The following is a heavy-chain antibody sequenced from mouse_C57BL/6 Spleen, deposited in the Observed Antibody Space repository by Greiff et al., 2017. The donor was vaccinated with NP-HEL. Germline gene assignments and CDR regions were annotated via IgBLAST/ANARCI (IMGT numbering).Heavy chain of an antibody. J-gene: IGHJ4*01. Sequence: QVQLQQSGAELARPGASVKMSCKASGYTFTSYTMHWVKQRPGQGLEWIGYINPSSGYTKSNQKFKDKATLTADKSSSTAYMQLSSLTSEDSAVYYCARAYGSSPYYAMDYWGQGTSVTVSS. CDR2: INPSSGYT. V-gene: IGHV1-4*01. D-gene: IGHD1-1*01. CDR3: ARAYGSSPYYAMDY. CDR1: GYTFTSYT.